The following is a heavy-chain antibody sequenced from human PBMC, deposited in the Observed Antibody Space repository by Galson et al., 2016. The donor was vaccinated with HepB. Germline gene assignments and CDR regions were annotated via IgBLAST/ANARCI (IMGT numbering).Heavy chain of an antibody. D-gene: IGHD1-26*01. CDR3: ASPSGRFSVHTFDL. J-gene: IGHJ3*01. Sequence: SLRLSCAASGFTFSNYYMSWIRQAPGKGLEWVSFISPTSSDINYADSVMGRFSISSDNAKNSLYLQMNTLGAEDTAVYYCASPSGRFSVHTFDLWGQGTMVTVSS. V-gene: IGHV3-11*06. CDR1: GFTFSNYY. CDR2: ISPTSSDI.